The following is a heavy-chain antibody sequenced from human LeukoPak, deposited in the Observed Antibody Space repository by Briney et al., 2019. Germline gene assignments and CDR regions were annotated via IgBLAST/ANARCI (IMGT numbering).Heavy chain of an antibody. J-gene: IGHJ4*02. V-gene: IGHV4-38-2*01. CDR1: GYPISGGYY. CDR3: AGGPYFPSLDY. CDR2: IHHTGST. Sequence: SETLSLTCAVSGYPISGGYYWGWIRQPPGKGLEWIGTIHHTGSTFYNPSLKSRVTISVDTSKNQFSLRLSSVTAADTTVYYCAGGPYFPSLDYWGQGTLVTVSS. D-gene: IGHD1-26*01.